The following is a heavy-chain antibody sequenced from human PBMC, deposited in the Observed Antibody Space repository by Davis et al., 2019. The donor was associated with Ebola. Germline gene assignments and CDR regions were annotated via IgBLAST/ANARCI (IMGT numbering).Heavy chain of an antibody. CDR2: ISGSGGTT. V-gene: IGHV3-23*01. CDR1: VITFSSYA. CDR3: AKDPLRYFDWTNDY. D-gene: IGHD3-9*01. Sequence: GESLKISCADSVITFSSYAMTWVRQAPGKGLEWVSAISGSGGTTYYAGSAKGRFTISRDNSKNTLYLQMNSLRAEDTAVYYCAKDPLRYFDWTNDYWGQGTLVTVSS. J-gene: IGHJ4*02.